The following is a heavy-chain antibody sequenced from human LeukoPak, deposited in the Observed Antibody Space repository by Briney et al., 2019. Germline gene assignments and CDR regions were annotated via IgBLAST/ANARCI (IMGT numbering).Heavy chain of an antibody. Sequence: LPGGSLRLSCVASGFSFTSYAMSWVRQAPARGLEWVSSLRGNDYTFYADSVKGRFTLSRDHSRNTVYLQLNSLTVDDTAVYYCAQASWVSDADAVLWGQGTLVTVSS. D-gene: IGHD3-10*01. V-gene: IGHV3-23*01. J-gene: IGHJ4*02. CDR2: LRGNDYT. CDR1: GFSFTSYA. CDR3: AQASWVSDADAVL.